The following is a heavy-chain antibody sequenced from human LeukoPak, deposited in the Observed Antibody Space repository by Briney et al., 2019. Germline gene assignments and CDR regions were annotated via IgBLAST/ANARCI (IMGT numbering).Heavy chain of an antibody. Sequence: ASVKVSCKACGYTFTSYGISWVRQAPGQGLEWMGWISAYNGDTKYAQKLQGRVTVTTETSTTTAYMELRSLSSDDTAIYYCARRPGYDKRMSSLDYWGQGTLVTVSS. V-gene: IGHV1-18*01. CDR3: ARRPGYDKRMSSLDY. CDR2: ISAYNGDT. J-gene: IGHJ4*02. D-gene: IGHD5-12*01. CDR1: GYTFTSYG.